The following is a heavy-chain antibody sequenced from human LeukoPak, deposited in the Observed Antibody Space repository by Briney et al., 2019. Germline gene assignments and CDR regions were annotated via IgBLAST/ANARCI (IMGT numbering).Heavy chain of an antibody. Sequence: GGSLRLSCAASGFIVSSNYMSWVRQAPGKGLEWVSVIYSGGSTYYEDSVKGRTTISRDTSKNTLYLQMNSLRVEDTAVYYCARVAAPQGAFDIWGQGTTVTVSS. CDR3: ARVAAPQGAFDI. D-gene: IGHD6-6*01. V-gene: IGHV3-53*01. CDR1: GFIVSSNY. J-gene: IGHJ3*02. CDR2: IYSGGST.